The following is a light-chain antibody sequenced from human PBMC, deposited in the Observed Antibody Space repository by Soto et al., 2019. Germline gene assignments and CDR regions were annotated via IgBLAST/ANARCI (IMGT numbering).Light chain of an antibody. CDR3: QQYSTFSRT. CDR1: LSITTW. V-gene: IGKV1-5*01. J-gene: IGKJ1*01. Sequence: DIQMTHSPSTLSASVGDIVTITCRASLSITTWLAWYQQKPGTAPKVLIYDASTLESGVPSRFSGSGSGTEFTLTISSLQPDDFATYYCQQYSTFSRTFGQGTKVDIK. CDR2: DAS.